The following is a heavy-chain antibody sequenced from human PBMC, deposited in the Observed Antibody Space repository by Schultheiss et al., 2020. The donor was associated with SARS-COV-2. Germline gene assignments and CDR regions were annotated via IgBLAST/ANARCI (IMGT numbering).Heavy chain of an antibody. Sequence: GGSLRLSCAASGFTFSSYGMHWVRQAPGKGLEWVAVISYDGSNKYYADSVKGRFTISRDNSKNTLYLQMNSLRAEDTAVYYCASSAAGFLPGYFDYWGQGTLVTVSS. CDR3: ASSAAGFLPGYFDY. V-gene: IGHV3-30*03. J-gene: IGHJ4*02. D-gene: IGHD6-13*01. CDR2: ISYDGSNK. CDR1: GFTFSSYG.